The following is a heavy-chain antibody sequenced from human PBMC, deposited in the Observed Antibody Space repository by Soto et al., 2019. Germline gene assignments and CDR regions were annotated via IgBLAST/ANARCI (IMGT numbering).Heavy chain of an antibody. CDR1: GGSISSYY. CDR3: VAPTSSSWQDAFDI. Sequence: QVQLQESGPGLVKPSETLSLTCTVSGGSISSYYWSWIRQPAGKGLEWIGRIYTSGSTNYNPSLKSRVTMSVDTSKNQFSLKLSSVTAADTAVYYCVAPTSSSWQDAFDIWGQGTMVTVSS. CDR2: IYTSGST. D-gene: IGHD6-13*01. V-gene: IGHV4-4*07. J-gene: IGHJ3*02.